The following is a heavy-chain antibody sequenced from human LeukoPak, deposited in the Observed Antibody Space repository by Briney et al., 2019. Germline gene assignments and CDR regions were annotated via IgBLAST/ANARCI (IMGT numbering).Heavy chain of an antibody. CDR3: TTASSWYRYYFDY. V-gene: IGHV4-39*01. J-gene: IGHJ4*02. CDR1: GGSISSSDYY. Sequence: SETLSLTCTVSGGSISSSDYYWGWIRQPPGKGLEWIGTIYYSGSTYYNPSLKSRVTIFVDTSKNQFSLNLSSVTAADTAVYYCTTASSWYRYYFDYWGQGALVTVSS. D-gene: IGHD6-19*01. CDR2: IYYSGST.